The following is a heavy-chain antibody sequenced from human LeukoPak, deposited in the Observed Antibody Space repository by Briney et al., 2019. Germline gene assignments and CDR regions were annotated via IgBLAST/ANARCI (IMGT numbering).Heavy chain of an antibody. D-gene: IGHD5-24*01. J-gene: IGHJ4*02. CDR2: IYTSGST. V-gene: IGHV4-61*02. CDR1: GGSISSDNYY. Sequence: PSETLSLTCTVSGGSISSDNYYGNWIRQPAGKGLEWMGRIYTSGSTNYNPSLKTRVTISIDTSKNQFFLKLTSVTAADTAVYYCLLRRDGYTHFDYWGQGTLVTVSS. CDR3: LLRRDGYTHFDY.